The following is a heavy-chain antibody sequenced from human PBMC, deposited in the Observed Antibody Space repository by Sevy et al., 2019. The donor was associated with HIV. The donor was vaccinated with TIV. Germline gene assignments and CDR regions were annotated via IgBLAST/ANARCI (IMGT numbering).Heavy chain of an antibody. D-gene: IGHD3-22*01. CDR1: GGSISSYY. J-gene: IGHJ6*02. Sequence: SETLSLTCTVSGGSISSYYWSWIRQPPGKGLEWIGYIYYSGSTNYKPSLKSRVTISVDTSKNQFSLMLSSVTAADTAVYYCARVYYYDSSGYYPNYYYYGMDVWGQGTTVTVSS. CDR3: ARVYYYDSSGYYPNYYYYGMDV. V-gene: IGHV4-59*12. CDR2: IYYSGST.